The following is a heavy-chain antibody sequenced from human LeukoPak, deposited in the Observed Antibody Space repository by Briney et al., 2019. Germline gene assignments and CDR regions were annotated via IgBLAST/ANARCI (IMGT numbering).Heavy chain of an antibody. D-gene: IGHD3-3*01. J-gene: IGHJ3*02. CDR2: ISDSGGST. CDR1: RFAFTNYA. V-gene: IGHV3-23*01. CDR3: ARGGITIFGVVIYPLDAFDI. Sequence: GSLRLSCEASRFAFTNYAMSWVRQAPGKGLEWVSAISDSGGSTFYADSVKGRFTISRDNSKSTLYLQMHSLRAEDTAVYYCARGGITIFGVVIYPLDAFDIWGQGTMVTVSS.